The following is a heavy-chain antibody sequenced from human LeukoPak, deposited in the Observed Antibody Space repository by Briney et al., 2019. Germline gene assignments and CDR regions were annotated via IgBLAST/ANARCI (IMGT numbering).Heavy chain of an antibody. D-gene: IGHD1-26*01. Sequence: SETLSLTCTVSGGSISSYYWSWIRQPAGKGLQWIGRIYPGGTSTYNPSLKSRVTMSVDTSNNQFSLKLTSLTAADAAVYYCARGAANGSFYDWFDTWGPGTRVTVSS. J-gene: IGHJ5*02. V-gene: IGHV4-4*07. CDR2: IYPGGTS. CDR1: GGSISSYY. CDR3: ARGAANGSFYDWFDT.